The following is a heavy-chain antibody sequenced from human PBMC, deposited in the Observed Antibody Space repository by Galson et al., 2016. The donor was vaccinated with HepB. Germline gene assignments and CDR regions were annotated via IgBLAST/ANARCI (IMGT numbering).Heavy chain of an antibody. J-gene: IGHJ4*02. CDR3: VRGPGMVGATGFDY. Sequence: SLRLSCAASGFTFSSYAMHWVRQAPGKGLEWVAIISYDGSNKYYADAVKGRFTISRDNSKNTLYLQMNSLKTEDTAVYYCVRGPGMVGATGFDYWGQGTLVTVSS. V-gene: IGHV3-30*04. CDR2: ISYDGSNK. CDR1: GFTFSSYA. D-gene: IGHD1-26*01.